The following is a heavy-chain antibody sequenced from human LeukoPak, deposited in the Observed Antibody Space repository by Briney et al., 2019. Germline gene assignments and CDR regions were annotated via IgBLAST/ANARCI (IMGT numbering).Heavy chain of an antibody. CDR1: GFTFSSYW. J-gene: IGHJ2*01. CDR3: AKGSSTYSITSYWYFDL. V-gene: IGHV3-23*01. D-gene: IGHD6-13*01. CDR2: ISATGGST. Sequence: GGSLRLSCAASGFTFSSYWMHWVRQAPGKGLQWVSSISATGGSTYYADSVKGRSTVSRDNSKNTLYLQMNSLRAEDTAVYYCAKGSSTYSITSYWYFDLWGRGTLVTVSS.